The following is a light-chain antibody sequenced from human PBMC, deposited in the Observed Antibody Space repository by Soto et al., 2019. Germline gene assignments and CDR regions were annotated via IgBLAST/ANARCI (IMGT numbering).Light chain of an antibody. CDR2: GAS. V-gene: IGKV3-20*01. CDR3: QQYGNTPWT. CDR1: QSVSSRY. J-gene: IGKJ1*01. Sequence: EIVLTQSPGTLSLSPGEGATISCRSSQSVSSRYLAWYQQKPGQAPRLLIYGASSRATGIPDRFSGSGSGTDFTLNISRPAPEDSAGFYCQQYGNTPWTFGQGTKGEIK.